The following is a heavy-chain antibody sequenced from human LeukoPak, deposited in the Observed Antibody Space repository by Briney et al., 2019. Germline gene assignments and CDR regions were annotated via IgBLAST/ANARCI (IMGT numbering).Heavy chain of an antibody. CDR1: GYTFTSYA. Sequence: GASVKVSCKASGYTFTSYAMHWVRQAPGQRLEWMGWINAGNGNTKYSQKFQGRVTMTRNTSISTAYMELSSLRSEDTAVYYCARGVTVKRPFGYWGQGTLVTVSS. CDR3: ARGVTVKRPFGY. CDR2: INAGNGNT. J-gene: IGHJ4*02. D-gene: IGHD2-21*02. V-gene: IGHV1-3*01.